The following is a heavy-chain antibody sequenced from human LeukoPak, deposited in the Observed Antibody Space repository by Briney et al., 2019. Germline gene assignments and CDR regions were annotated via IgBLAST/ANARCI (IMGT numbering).Heavy chain of an antibody. CDR2: ISGSGGST. Sequence: GGSLRLSCAASGFTFSSYAMHWVRQAPGKGLEWVSAISGSGGSTYYADSVKGRFTISRDNSKNTLYLQMNSLRAEDTAVYYCAKDSGSGSYSYFDYWGQGTLVTVSS. V-gene: IGHV3-23*01. J-gene: IGHJ4*02. CDR3: AKDSGSGSYSYFDY. CDR1: GFTFSSYA. D-gene: IGHD3-10*01.